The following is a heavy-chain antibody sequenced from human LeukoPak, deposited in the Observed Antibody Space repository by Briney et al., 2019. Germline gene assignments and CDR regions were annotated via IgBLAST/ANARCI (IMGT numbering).Heavy chain of an antibody. CDR3: ARLGYYYYMDV. J-gene: IGHJ6*03. V-gene: IGHV4-39*01. CDR2: IYYSRPT. CDR1: GDSISSGSYY. Sequence: PSETLSLTCTVSGDSISSGSYYGGWSRQPPGKGLEWIGSIYYSRPTYYTPSLKSRVTISVDTSKNQFSLNLSSVTAADTAIYYCARLGYYYYMDVWGKGTTVTVSS.